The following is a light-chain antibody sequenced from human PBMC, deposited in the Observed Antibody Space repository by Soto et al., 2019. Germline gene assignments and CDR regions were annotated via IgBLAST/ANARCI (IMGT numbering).Light chain of an antibody. CDR3: TSYAGSNNFV. J-gene: IGLJ1*01. CDR2: EVN. Sequence: QSALTQPPSASRSPGQSVTVSCTGTSSDVGGYNYVSWYQQHPGKAPKLMIYEVNKRPSGVPDRFSGSKSGNTASLTVSGLQVEDEADYYCTSYAGSNNFVFGSGTKLTVL. CDR1: SSDVGGYNY. V-gene: IGLV2-8*01.